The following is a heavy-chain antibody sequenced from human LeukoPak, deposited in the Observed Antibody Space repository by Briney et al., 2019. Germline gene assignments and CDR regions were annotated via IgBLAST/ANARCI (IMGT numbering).Heavy chain of an antibody. Sequence: SETLSLTCAVYGGSFSGYYWSWIRQPPGKGLEWIGEINHSGSTNYNPSLKSRVTISVDTSKNQFSLRLSSVTAADTAVYYCARGAGWRTGYSSTGHYYYMDVWGKGTTVTVSS. CDR3: ARGAGWRTGYSSTGHYYYMDV. CDR1: GGSFSGYY. J-gene: IGHJ6*03. V-gene: IGHV4-34*01. D-gene: IGHD3/OR15-3a*01. CDR2: INHSGST.